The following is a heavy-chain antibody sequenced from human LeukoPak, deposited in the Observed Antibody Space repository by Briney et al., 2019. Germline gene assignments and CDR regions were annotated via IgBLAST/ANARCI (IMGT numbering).Heavy chain of an antibody. CDR3: ARNPGVGSSWYRLHY. CDR2: ISYDGSKI. Sequence: GRSLRLSCAASGITFINHAMDWVRQAPGKGLEWVAVISYDGSKIYYADSVKGRFTISRDNSKSTLYLQMNSLRVEDTAVYYCARNPGVGSSWYRLHYWGQGTLVTVSS. V-gene: IGHV3-30*04. J-gene: IGHJ4*02. CDR1: GITFINHA. D-gene: IGHD6-13*01.